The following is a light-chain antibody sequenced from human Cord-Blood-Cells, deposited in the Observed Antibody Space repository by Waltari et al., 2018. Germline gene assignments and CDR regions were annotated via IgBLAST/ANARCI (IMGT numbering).Light chain of an antibody. V-gene: IGLV2-14*03. CDR1: SSDVGGYNY. J-gene: IGLJ3*02. CDR2: DVS. Sequence: QSALTQPASVSGSPGQSITISCTGNSSDVGGYNYVSWYQHHPGKAPKLMIYDVSNRPSGVSNRFSGSKSGNTASLTISGLQAEDEADYYCCSYAGSSTWVFGGGTKLTVL. CDR3: CSYAGSSTWV.